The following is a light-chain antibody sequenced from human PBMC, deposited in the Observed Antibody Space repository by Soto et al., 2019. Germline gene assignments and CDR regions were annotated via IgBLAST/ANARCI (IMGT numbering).Light chain of an antibody. J-gene: IGKJ1*01. Sequence: EIVLTQSPGTLSLSPGERATLSCRASQSVSSSYLAWYQQKPGQAPRLLIYGASSRATGIPDRFSGSGSGTDLTLTISRLEPEDFAVYYCQQYGSSPWWTFGQGTKVEIK. CDR1: QSVSSSY. CDR2: GAS. CDR3: QQYGSSPWWT. V-gene: IGKV3-20*01.